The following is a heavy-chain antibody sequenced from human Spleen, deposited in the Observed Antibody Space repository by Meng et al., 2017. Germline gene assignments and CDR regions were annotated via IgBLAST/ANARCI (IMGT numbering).Heavy chain of an antibody. CDR1: GGSLSGFY. Sequence: VQLQEWGAGLLKPSETLSLTCAVDGGSLSGFYWSWIRQPPGKGLEWIGQIKYSGETNYTPSLESRVTISVDTSKNHFSLNLGSVTAADTAIYYCARGPITVTHDFDYWGQGTLVTVSS. CDR3: ARGPITVTHDFDY. V-gene: IGHV4-34*01. J-gene: IGHJ4*02. CDR2: IKYSGET. D-gene: IGHD4-17*01.